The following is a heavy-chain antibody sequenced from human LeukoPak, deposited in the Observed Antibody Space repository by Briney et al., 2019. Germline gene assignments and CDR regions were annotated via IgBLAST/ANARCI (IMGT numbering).Heavy chain of an antibody. CDR1: GGTFSSYA. J-gene: IGHJ3*02. V-gene: IGHV1-2*02. CDR2: INPNSGGT. Sequence: ASVKVSCKASGGTFSSYAISWVRQAPGQGLEGVGWINPNSGGTNYAQKFQGRVTMTRDTSISTAYMELSRLRSDDTAVYYCARDPPYCSSTSCYEDAFDIWGQGTMVTVSS. CDR3: ARDPPYCSSTSCYEDAFDI. D-gene: IGHD2-2*01.